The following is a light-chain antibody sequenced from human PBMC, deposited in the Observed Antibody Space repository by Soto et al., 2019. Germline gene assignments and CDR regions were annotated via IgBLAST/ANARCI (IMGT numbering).Light chain of an antibody. CDR3: QQYKNWYS. J-gene: IGKJ2*01. V-gene: IGKV3-15*01. Sequence: EIVMTQYPATLSVSAGERAALSCRASQSVGNSLAWYQQKPGQAPRLLLYRASYRATGIADRFSGSGSGTEFTLTISSPQSEDFAVYYCQQYKNWYSFGQGTKLEIK. CDR1: QSVGNS. CDR2: RAS.